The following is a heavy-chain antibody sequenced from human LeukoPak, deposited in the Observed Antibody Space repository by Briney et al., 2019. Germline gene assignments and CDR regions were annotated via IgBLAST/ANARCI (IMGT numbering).Heavy chain of an antibody. CDR1: GFTFSSCA. Sequence: GGSLRLSCAASGFTFSSCAMSWVRQAPGKGLEWVSAISGSGGSTYYADSVKGRFTISRDNSKNTLYLQMNSLRAEDTAVYYCAKDLGGRNYCGSGSYYYMDVWGKGTTVTVSS. V-gene: IGHV3-23*01. J-gene: IGHJ6*04. CDR2: ISGSGGST. CDR3: AKDLGGRNYCGSGSYYYMDV. D-gene: IGHD3-10*01.